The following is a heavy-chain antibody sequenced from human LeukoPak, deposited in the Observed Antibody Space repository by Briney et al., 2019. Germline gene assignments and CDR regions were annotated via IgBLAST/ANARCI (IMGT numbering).Heavy chain of an antibody. CDR2: ISSSSSYI. D-gene: IGHD4-23*01. Sequence: GGSLRLSCAASGFTFSSYSMNWVRQAPGKGLEWVSSISSSSSYIYYADSVKGRFTISRDNAKNSLYLQMNSLRAEDTAVYYCARSVVAPQDWFDTWGQGTLVTVSS. V-gene: IGHV3-21*01. J-gene: IGHJ5*01. CDR1: GFTFSSYS. CDR3: ARSVVAPQDWFDT.